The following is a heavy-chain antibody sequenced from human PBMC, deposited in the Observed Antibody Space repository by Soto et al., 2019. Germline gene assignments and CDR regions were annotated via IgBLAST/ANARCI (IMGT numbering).Heavy chain of an antibody. V-gene: IGHV3-9*01. J-gene: IGHJ4*02. CDR2: ICWNSGSI. D-gene: IGHD4-17*01. Sequence: EVQLVESGGGLVQPGRSLRLSCAASGFTFDDYAMHWVRQAPGKGLEWVSGICWNSGSIGYADSVKGRFTISRDNAKNSLYLQMNSLRAEDTALYYCAKDDGVYGDSYFDYWGQGTLVTVSS. CDR3: AKDDGVYGDSYFDY. CDR1: GFTFDDYA.